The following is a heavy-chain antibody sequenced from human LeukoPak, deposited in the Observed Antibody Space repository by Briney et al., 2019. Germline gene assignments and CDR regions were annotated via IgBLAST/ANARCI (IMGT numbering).Heavy chain of an antibody. D-gene: IGHD3-3*01. J-gene: IGHJ3*02. CDR2: IYYSGST. CDR1: GGSISSSSYY. Sequence: PSETLSLTCTVSGGSISSSSYYWGWIRQPPGKGLEWIGSIYYSGSTYYNPSLKSRVTISVDTSKNQFSLKLSSVTAADTAVYYCARQRRDFDAFDIWGQGTMVTVSS. CDR3: ARQRRDFDAFDI. V-gene: IGHV4-39*01.